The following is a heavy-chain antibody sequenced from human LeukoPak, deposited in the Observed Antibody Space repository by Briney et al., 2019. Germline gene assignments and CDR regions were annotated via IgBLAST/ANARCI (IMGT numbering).Heavy chain of an antibody. CDR3: AREFSMVRGVIRWFDP. CDR2: ISHSGST. D-gene: IGHD3-10*01. V-gene: IGHV4-34*01. J-gene: IGHJ5*02. Sequence: PSETLSLTCAVYGGSFSGYYWSWIRQPPGKGLEWIGEISHSGSTNYNPSLKSRVTISVDTSKNQFSLKLSSVTAADTAVYYCAREFSMVRGVIRWFDPWGQGTLVTVSS. CDR1: GGSFSGYY.